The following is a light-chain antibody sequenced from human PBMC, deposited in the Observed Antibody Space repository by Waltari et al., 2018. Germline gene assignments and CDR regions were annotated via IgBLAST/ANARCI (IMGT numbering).Light chain of an antibody. CDR1: SSDVGYYNF. Sequence: QSALTQPRSVSGSPGQSVTISCTGSSSDVGYYNFFPWYQQHPGKVPKLMLYDVTKRPSGVPNRFSGSKSGNTASLTISGLQAEDEADYYCCSYAGSYTWIFGGGTKVTVL. V-gene: IGLV2-11*01. CDR3: CSYAGSYTWI. J-gene: IGLJ2*01. CDR2: DVT.